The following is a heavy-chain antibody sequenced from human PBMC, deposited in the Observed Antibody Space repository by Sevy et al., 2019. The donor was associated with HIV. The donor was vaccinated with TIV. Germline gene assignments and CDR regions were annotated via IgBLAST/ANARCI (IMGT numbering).Heavy chain of an antibody. J-gene: IGHJ6*02. V-gene: IGHV3-33*07. CDR3: ARAAQRLPLGELSRIPSARGGMDV. Sequence: GGSLRLSCAASGFTFINYGMYWVRQAPGKGLEWVAFVSSDESNKYYVESVKGRFTISRDNSKNTLYLQMNSLRPEDRAVYYCARAAQRLPLGELSRIPSARGGMDVWGQGTAVTVSS. CDR2: VSSDESNK. CDR1: GFTFINYG. D-gene: IGHD3-16*02.